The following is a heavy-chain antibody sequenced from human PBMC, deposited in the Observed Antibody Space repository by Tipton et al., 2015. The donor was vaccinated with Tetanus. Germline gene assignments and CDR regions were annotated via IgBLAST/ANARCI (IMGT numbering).Heavy chain of an antibody. Sequence: QLVQSGAEVKKPGESLKISCQGSGYNFNLYWIAWVRQMPGKGLEWMGTIYPGDSDTTYSPSFQGQVTISADRSISTAYLQWSSLKASDPAVFFCARRLGPYTGDQIWHFDLWGRGTLVTVSS. D-gene: IGHD7-27*01. CDR3: ARRLGPYTGDQIWHFDL. CDR2: IYPGDSDT. V-gene: IGHV5-51*01. J-gene: IGHJ2*01. CDR1: GYNFNLYW.